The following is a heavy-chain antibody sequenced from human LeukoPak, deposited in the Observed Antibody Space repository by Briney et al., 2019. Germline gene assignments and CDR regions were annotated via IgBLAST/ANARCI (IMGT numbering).Heavy chain of an antibody. CDR3: ARDSTRCRSTSCYQNDPFDI. Sequence: ASVKVSRKASGYILTGHGVSWVRQAPGQGLEWMGWISAENGNANYAQKFQGRLTMATDTSTNTASMELRSLRSDDTAVYYCARDSTRCRSTSCYQNDPFDIWGQGTMVTVSS. CDR2: ISAENGNA. CDR1: GYILTGHG. D-gene: IGHD2-2*01. V-gene: IGHV1-18*01. J-gene: IGHJ3*02.